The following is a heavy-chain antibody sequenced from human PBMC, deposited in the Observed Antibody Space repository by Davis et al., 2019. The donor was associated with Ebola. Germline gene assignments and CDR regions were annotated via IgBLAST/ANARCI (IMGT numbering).Heavy chain of an antibody. CDR1: GGTFSSYA. Sequence: SVKVSCKASGGTFSSYAISWVRQAPGQGLEWMGGIIPIFGTANYAQKFQGRVTMTRDTSTSTVYMELSSLRSEDTAVYYCARDLRRGFDYWGQGTLVTVSS. V-gene: IGHV1-69*05. D-gene: IGHD3-10*01. J-gene: IGHJ4*02. CDR2: IIPIFGTA. CDR3: ARDLRRGFDY.